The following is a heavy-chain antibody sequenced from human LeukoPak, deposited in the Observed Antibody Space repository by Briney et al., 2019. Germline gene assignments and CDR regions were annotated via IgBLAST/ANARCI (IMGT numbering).Heavy chain of an antibody. CDR2: ILYDGSNK. J-gene: IGHJ6*02. CDR3: ARVVAGSVYNSGMDV. Sequence: GGSLRLSCAASGFTFSSYGMHWVRQAPGKGLQWVAVILYDGSNKYFADSVKGRFIISRDNSKNTLYLQMNSLTAEDTAVYYCARVVAGSVYNSGMDVWGQGTTVTVSS. CDR1: GFTFSSYG. V-gene: IGHV3-30*06. D-gene: IGHD3-10*01.